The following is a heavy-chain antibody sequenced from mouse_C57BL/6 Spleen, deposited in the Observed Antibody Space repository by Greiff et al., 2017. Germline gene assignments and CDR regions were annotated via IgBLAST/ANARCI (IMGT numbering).Heavy chain of an antibody. V-gene: IGHV1-85*01. J-gene: IGHJ3*01. CDR2: IYPRDGST. CDR3: AINYYCSSFPWFAY. CDR1: GYTFTSYD. D-gene: IGHD1-1*01. Sequence: QVQLQQSGPELVKPGASVKLSCKASGYTFTSYDINWVKQRPGQGLEWIGWIYPRDGSTKYNEKFKGKATLTVDTSSSTVYMELHSLTSEDSSFYFCAINYYCSSFPWFAYGGQGTLVTVSA.